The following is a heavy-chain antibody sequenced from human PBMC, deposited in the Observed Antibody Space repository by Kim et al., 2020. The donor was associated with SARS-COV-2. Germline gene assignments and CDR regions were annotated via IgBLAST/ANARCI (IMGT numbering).Heavy chain of an antibody. CDR3: ATFDGSAPFDY. Sequence: GGSLRLSCAASGFTFSDYWMHWVRQAPGKGLVWVSRINHDGTTINYADSVKGRFTISRDNAKNTLYLQMNSLRAEDMAVYYCATFDGSAPFDYWGQGTLVTVSS. CDR2: INHDGTTI. CDR1: GFTFSDYW. J-gene: IGHJ4*02. D-gene: IGHD3-9*01. V-gene: IGHV3-74*01.